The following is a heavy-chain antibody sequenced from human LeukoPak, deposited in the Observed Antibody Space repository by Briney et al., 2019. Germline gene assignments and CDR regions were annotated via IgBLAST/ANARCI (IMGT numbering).Heavy chain of an antibody. CDR3: ARVSYDYVWGSFAS. J-gene: IGHJ5*02. CDR1: DYSISGGYY. CDR2: IYHSGST. V-gene: IGHV4-38-2*01. Sequence: SETLSLTCAVSDYSISGGYYWGWIRQPPGKGLKWIGSIYHSGSTYYNPSLKSRVTISVDTSTNQFSLELSSVTAADTALYYCARVSYDYVWGSFASWGQGTLVTVSS. D-gene: IGHD3-16*01.